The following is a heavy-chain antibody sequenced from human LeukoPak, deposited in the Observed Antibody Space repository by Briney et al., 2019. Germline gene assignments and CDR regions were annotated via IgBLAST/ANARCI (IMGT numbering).Heavy chain of an antibody. V-gene: IGHV1-2*02. D-gene: IGHD2-15*01. Sequence: EASVKVSCNASGYTFTGYYMHWVRQAPGQGLEWMGWINPNRGGTNNAQKFQGRVTMTRDTSTSTVYMDLSSMTSDDTVVYYCARHDLGGRSPFDCWGQGTLVTVSS. CDR3: ARHDLGGRSPFDC. CDR2: INPNRGGT. J-gene: IGHJ4*02. CDR1: GYTFTGYY.